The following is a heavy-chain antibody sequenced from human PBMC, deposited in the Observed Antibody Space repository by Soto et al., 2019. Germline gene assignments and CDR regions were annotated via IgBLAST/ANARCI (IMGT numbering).Heavy chain of an antibody. J-gene: IGHJ4*02. D-gene: IGHD2-15*01. CDR2: ISSSSSYI. CDR3: AGGRRAADFDY. CDR1: GFTFSSHS. V-gene: IGHV3-21*01. Sequence: EVQLVESGGGLVKPGGSLRLSCAASGFTFSSHSMNWVRQAPGKGLEWVSSISSSSSYIYYADSVKGRFTISRDNAKNSLYLQVNSLRAEDTAVFYWAGGRRAADFDYWGQGTVVTGSS.